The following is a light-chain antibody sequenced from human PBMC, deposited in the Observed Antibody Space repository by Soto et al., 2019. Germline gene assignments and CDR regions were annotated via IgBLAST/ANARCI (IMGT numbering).Light chain of an antibody. V-gene: IGKV3-11*01. CDR2: DAS. Sequence: EIVLTQSPATLSLSPGERATLSCRASQSVSSYLAWYQQKPGQAPWLLIYDASNRATGIPARFSGSGSGTDFTLPINSQEPEEFAVYCCRQRSNCPLTFGGGTKVEIK. CDR1: QSVSSY. J-gene: IGKJ4*01. CDR3: RQRSNCPLT.